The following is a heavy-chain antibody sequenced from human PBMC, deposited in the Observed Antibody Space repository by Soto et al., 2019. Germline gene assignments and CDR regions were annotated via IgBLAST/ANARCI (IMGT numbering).Heavy chain of an antibody. CDR1: GYTLTELS. V-gene: IGHV1-24*01. J-gene: IGHJ3*02. Sequence: QVQLVQSGAEVKKPGASVKVSCKVSGYTLTELSMHWVRQAPGKGLEWMGGFDPEDGETIYAQKFQGRVTMTEDTSTDTAYMELSSLRSEDTAVYYCATAARPYYYDSSGYDAFDIWGQGTMVTVSS. CDR3: ATAARPYYYDSSGYDAFDI. D-gene: IGHD3-22*01. CDR2: FDPEDGET.